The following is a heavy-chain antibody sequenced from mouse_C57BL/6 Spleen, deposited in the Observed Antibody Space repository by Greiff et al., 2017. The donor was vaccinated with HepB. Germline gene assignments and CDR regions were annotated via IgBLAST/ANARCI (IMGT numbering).Heavy chain of an antibody. CDR3: TTRDYYGSRSYAMDY. CDR2: IDPENGDT. Sequence: VQLQQSGAELVRPGASVKLSCTASGFNIKDDYMHWVKQRPEQGLEWIGWIDPENGDTEYASKFQGKATITADTSSNTAYLQLSSLTSEDTAVYYCTTRDYYGSRSYAMDYWGQGTSGTVSS. V-gene: IGHV14-4*01. J-gene: IGHJ4*01. D-gene: IGHD1-1*01. CDR1: GFNIKDDY.